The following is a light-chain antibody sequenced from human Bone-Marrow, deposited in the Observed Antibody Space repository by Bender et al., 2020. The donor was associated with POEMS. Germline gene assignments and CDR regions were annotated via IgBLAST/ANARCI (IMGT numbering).Light chain of an antibody. CDR1: NSDVGGYNL. Sequence: QSALTQPASVSESPGQSITISCSGTNSDVGGYNLVSWYQQFPGKAPKLIIYESNKRPSGVSIRFSASKSGNTASLTISGLQPDDEADYYCQSYDVSLSASVFGGGTKLTVL. J-gene: IGLJ2*01. CDR3: QSYDVSLSASV. V-gene: IGLV2-14*02. CDR2: ESN.